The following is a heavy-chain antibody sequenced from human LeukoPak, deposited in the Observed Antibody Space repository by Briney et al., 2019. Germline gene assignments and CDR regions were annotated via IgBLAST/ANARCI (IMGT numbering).Heavy chain of an antibody. CDR3: ARDGRYCSGGSCYFPLADSYYFDY. D-gene: IGHD2-15*01. J-gene: IGHJ4*02. CDR1: GFTFSSYS. V-gene: IGHV3-21*01. Sequence: GGSLRLSCAASGFTFSSYSMNWVRQAPGKGLEWVSSISSSSSYIYYADSVKGRFTISRDNSKNTLYLQMNSLRAEDTAVYYCARDGRYCSGGSCYFPLADSYYFDYWGQGTLVTVSS. CDR2: ISSSSSYI.